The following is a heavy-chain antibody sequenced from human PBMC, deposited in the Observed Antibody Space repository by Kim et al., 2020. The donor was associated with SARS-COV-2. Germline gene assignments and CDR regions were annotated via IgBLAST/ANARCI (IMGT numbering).Heavy chain of an antibody. Sequence: SETLSLTCAVYGGSFSGYYWCWIRQPPGKGLGLTGEINHSGSTNYNSSLKSRVTISVDTSKNQFSLKLSSVTAADTAVYYCARAWGYCSGGRCYSDLYYYYGMDVWGQGTTVTVSS. J-gene: IGHJ6*02. CDR1: GGSFSGYY. CDR3: ARAWGYCSGGRCYSDLYYYYGMDV. CDR2: INHSGST. D-gene: IGHD2-15*01. V-gene: IGHV4-34*01.